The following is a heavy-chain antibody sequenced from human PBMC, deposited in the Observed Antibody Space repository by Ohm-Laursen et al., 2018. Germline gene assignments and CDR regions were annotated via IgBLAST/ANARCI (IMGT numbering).Heavy chain of an antibody. D-gene: IGHD2-15*01. J-gene: IGHJ6*02. CDR3: ARVRFSIDPAVYAMDV. V-gene: IGHV3-7*01. Sequence: SLRLSCSASGFTFSNYWMSWVRQTPGKGLEWVANIKQDGGEKNFADSVKGRFTISRDNAKNSLYLQMNSLRAEDTAVYYCARVRFSIDPAVYAMDVWGQGTTVTVSS. CDR1: GFTFSNYW. CDR2: IKQDGGEK.